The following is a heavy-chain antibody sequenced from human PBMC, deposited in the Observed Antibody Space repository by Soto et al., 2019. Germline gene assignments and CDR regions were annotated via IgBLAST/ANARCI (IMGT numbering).Heavy chain of an antibody. CDR1: GFTFSSYA. Sequence: EVQLLESGGGLVQPGGSLRLSCAASGFTFSSYAMSWVRQAPGKGLEWISSISDSGGRTYYADSVKGRFTISRDNSKNTLFLQMNSLRAEDTAVYYCAKSHYYFWSGYPYWGQGTLVTVSS. CDR3: AKSHYYFWSGYPY. J-gene: IGHJ4*02. D-gene: IGHD3-3*01. V-gene: IGHV3-23*01. CDR2: ISDSGGRT.